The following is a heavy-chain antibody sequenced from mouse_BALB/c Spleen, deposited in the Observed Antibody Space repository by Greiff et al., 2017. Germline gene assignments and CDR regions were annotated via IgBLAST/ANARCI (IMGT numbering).Heavy chain of an antibody. Sequence: QVQLMESGPQLVRPGASVKISCKASGYSFTSYWMHWVKQRPGQGLEWIGMIDPSDSETRLNQKFKDEATLTVDKSSSTAYMQLSSPTSEDSAVYYWSSMITTTYYYAIGYWGQGTTVTVSS. D-gene: IGHD2-4*01. CDR1: GYSFTSYW. V-gene: IGHV1S126*01. J-gene: IGHJ4*01. CDR2: IDPSDSET. CDR3: SSMITTTYYYAIGY.